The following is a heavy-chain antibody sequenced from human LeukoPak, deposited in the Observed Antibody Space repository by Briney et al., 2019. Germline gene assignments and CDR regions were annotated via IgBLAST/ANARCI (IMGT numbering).Heavy chain of an antibody. CDR2: IDYSGST. J-gene: IGHJ4*02. CDR1: GGSISSYY. D-gene: IGHD4-17*01. V-gene: IGHV4-59*01. CDR3: AGAHHYGDYGDTYYFDY. Sequence: PSETLSLTCTVSGGSISSYYWSWIRQPPGKGLEWIGYIDYSGSTNYNPSLKSRVTISVDTSKNQFSLKLSSVTAADTAVYYCAGAHHYGDYGDTYYFDYWGQGTLVTVSS.